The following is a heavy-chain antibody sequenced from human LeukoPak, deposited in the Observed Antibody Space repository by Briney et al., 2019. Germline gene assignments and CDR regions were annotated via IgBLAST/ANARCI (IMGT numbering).Heavy chain of an antibody. CDR1: ADSISSGYYY. J-gene: IGHJ6*03. Sequence: SETLSLTCTVSADSISSGYYYWSWIRQPPGKGLEWIGYIYYSGSTNYNPSLKSRVTISVDTSKNQFSLKLSSVTAADTAVYYCARGGSGPYYYYYMDVWGKGTTVTISS. D-gene: IGHD3-10*01. CDR3: ARGGSGPYYYYYMDV. V-gene: IGHV4-61*01. CDR2: IYYSGST.